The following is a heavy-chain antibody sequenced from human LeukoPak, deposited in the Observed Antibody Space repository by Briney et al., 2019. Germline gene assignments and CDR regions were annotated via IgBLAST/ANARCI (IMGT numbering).Heavy chain of an antibody. J-gene: IGHJ5*02. Sequence: GGSLRLSCAASGFTFSSFWMSWVRQAPGRGLEWVANIRQDGSEKYYVDSVKGRFTISRDNAKNSLYLQMNSLRAEDTAVYYCARDYYDSSGYSTSDHWGQGTLVTVSS. D-gene: IGHD3-22*01. CDR3: ARDYYDSSGYSTSDH. V-gene: IGHV3-7*01. CDR2: IRQDGSEK. CDR1: GFTFSSFW.